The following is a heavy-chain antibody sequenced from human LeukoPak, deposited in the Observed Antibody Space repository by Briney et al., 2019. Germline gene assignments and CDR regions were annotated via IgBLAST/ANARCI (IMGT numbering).Heavy chain of an antibody. Sequence: GASVKVSCKASGYTFTSYDINWVRQATGQGPEWMGWMNPNSGNTGYAQKFQGRVTITRNTSISTAYMELSSLRSEDTAVYYCARGKIPLLRRTGFDPWGQGTLVTVSS. D-gene: IGHD1-26*01. V-gene: IGHV1-8*03. J-gene: IGHJ5*02. CDR1: GYTFTSYD. CDR2: MNPNSGNT. CDR3: ARGKIPLLRRTGFDP.